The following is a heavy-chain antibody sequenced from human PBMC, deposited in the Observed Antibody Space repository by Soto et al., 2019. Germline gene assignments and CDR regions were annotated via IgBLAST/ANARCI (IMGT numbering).Heavy chain of an antibody. V-gene: IGHV3-30*18. J-gene: IGHJ3*02. CDR1: GFTFSSYG. CDR3: AKEGTAMVDITWGDAFDI. D-gene: IGHD5-18*01. CDR2: ISYDGSNK. Sequence: SLRLSCAASGFTFSSYGMHWVRQAPGKGLEWVAVISYDGSNKYYADSVKGRFTISRDNSKNTLYLQMNSLRAEDTAVYYCAKEGTAMVDITWGDAFDIWGQGTMVTVSS.